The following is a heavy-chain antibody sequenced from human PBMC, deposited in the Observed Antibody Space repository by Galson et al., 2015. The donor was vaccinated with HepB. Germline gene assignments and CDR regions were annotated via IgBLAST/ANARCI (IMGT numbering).Heavy chain of an antibody. D-gene: IGHD3-22*01. CDR2: ISGSGGSK. V-gene: IGHV3-23*01. CDR1: GFTFSSYA. J-gene: IGHJ4*02. Sequence: SLRLSCAASGFTFSSYAMSWVRQAPGKGLEWVSAISGSGGSKYYADSVKGRFTISRDDSKNTLYLQMNSLRAEDTAVYYCAKEVVDYYDSSGYFYIFDYWGQGTRVTVSS. CDR3: AKEVVDYYDSSGYFYIFDY.